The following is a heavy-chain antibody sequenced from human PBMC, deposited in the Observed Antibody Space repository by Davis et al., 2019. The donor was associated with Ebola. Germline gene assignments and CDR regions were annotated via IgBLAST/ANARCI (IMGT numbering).Heavy chain of an antibody. CDR2: ISSSSSYI. D-gene: IGHD3-22*01. J-gene: IGHJ4*02. CDR1: GFTFSTYG. Sequence: GGSLRLSCAASGFTFSTYGMNWVRQAPGKGLEWVSSISSSSSYIYYADSVKGRFTISRDNSKNTLYLQMNSLRAEDTAVYYCAKDQAITMIIVGPLDYWGQGTLVTVSS. CDR3: AKDQAITMIIVGPLDY. V-gene: IGHV3-21*04.